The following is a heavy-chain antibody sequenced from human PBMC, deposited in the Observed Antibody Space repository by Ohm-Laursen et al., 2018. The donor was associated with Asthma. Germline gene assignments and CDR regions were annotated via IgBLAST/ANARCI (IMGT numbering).Heavy chain of an antibody. D-gene: IGHD5-18*01. J-gene: IGHJ6*02. CDR3: ARDTIQLWLRAYFYYGMDV. Sequence: SLRLSCSASGFTFSSYAMHWVRQAPGKGLEWVAVISYDGSNKYYADSVKGRFTISRDNSKNTLYLQMNSLRAEDTAVYYCARDTIQLWLRAYFYYGMDVWGQGTTVTVSS. V-gene: IGHV3-30-3*01. CDR1: GFTFSSYA. CDR2: ISYDGSNK.